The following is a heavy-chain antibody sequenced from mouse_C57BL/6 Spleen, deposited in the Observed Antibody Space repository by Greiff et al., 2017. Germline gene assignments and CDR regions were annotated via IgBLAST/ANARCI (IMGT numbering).Heavy chain of an antibody. J-gene: IGHJ1*03. V-gene: IGHV1-85*01. Sequence: QVQLQQSGPELVKPGASVKLSCKASGYTFTSYDINWVKQRPGQGLEWIGWIYPRDGSTKYNEKFKGKATLTVATSSSTAYMELHSLTSEDSAVYFCASPITTGKRYFDVWGTGTTVTVSS. CDR2: IYPRDGST. CDR3: ASPITTGKRYFDV. CDR1: GYTFTSYD. D-gene: IGHD1-1*01.